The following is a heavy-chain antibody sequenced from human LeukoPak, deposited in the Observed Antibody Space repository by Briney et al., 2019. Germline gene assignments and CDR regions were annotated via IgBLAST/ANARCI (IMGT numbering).Heavy chain of an antibody. Sequence: GGSLRLSCAASGFTFSSYAMHWVRQAPGKGLEWVAVISYDGSNKYYADSVKGRFTISRDNSKNTLYLQMNSLRAEDTAVYYCARDRGSSWYRWNDAFDIWGQGTMVTVSS. D-gene: IGHD6-13*01. CDR2: ISYDGSNK. CDR1: GFTFSSYA. V-gene: IGHV3-30-3*01. CDR3: ARDRGSSWYRWNDAFDI. J-gene: IGHJ3*02.